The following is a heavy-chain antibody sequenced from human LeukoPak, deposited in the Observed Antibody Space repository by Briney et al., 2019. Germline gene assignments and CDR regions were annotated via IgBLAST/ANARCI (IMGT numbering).Heavy chain of an antibody. CDR1: GGSISSSSYY. V-gene: IGHV4-39*07. CDR3: ARVRWELLSGYYYYYMDV. J-gene: IGHJ6*03. CDR2: IYYSGST. Sequence: SETLSLTCTVSGGSISSSSYYWGWIRQPPGKGLEWIGSIYYSGSTYYNPSLKSRVTISVDTSKNQFSLKLSSVTAADTAVYYCARVRWELLSGYYYYYMDVWGKGTTVTVSS. D-gene: IGHD1-26*01.